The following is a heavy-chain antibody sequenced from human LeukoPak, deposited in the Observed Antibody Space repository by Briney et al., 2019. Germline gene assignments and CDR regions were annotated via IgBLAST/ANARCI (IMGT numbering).Heavy chain of an antibody. J-gene: IGHJ4*02. D-gene: IGHD3-22*01. V-gene: IGHV4-30-2*01. CDR2: IYHSGST. CDR1: GGSISSGGYY. Sequence: SETLSLTCTVSGGSISSGGYYWSWIRQPPGKGLEWIGYIYHSGSTYYNPSLKSRVTISVDTSKNQFSLKLSSVTAADTAVYYCARDRGYDSSGYYDYWGQGTLVTVSS. CDR3: ARDRGYDSSGYYDY.